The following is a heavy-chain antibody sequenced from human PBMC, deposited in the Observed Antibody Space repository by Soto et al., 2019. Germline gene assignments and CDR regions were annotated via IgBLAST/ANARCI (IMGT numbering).Heavy chain of an antibody. D-gene: IGHD3-9*01. CDR2: TRNKANSYTT. V-gene: IGHV3-72*01. CDR1: GFTFSSYS. Sequence: GGSLRLSCAASGFTFSSYSMDWVRQAPGKGLEWVGRTRNKANSYTTEYAASVKGRFTISRDDSKNSLYLQMNSLKTEDTAVYYCARVFPPSAKVAFDIWGQGTMVTVSS. J-gene: IGHJ3*02. CDR3: ARVFPPSAKVAFDI.